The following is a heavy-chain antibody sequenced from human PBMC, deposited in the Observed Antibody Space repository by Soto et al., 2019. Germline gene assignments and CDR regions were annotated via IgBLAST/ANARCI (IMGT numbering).Heavy chain of an antibody. V-gene: IGHV1-2*02. CDR1: GYTFIGYF. CDR3: ASGRYDASGYFAY. Sequence: SVKVSCKASGYTFIGYFIHWVRQAPGQGLEWMGWINPNSGDTNYAQKFQGRVAITSDTSLNTAYMELSNLRSDDTAIFYCASGRYDASGYFAYWGKGTLVTVSS. D-gene: IGHD3-22*01. CDR2: INPNSGDT. J-gene: IGHJ4*02.